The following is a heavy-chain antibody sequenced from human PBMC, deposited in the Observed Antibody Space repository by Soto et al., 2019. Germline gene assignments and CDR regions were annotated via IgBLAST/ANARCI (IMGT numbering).Heavy chain of an antibody. CDR1: GFTFNTYG. D-gene: IGHD2-15*01. V-gene: IGHV3-33*01. Sequence: PGGSLRLSCAASGFTFNTYGMNWVRQAPGKGLEWVAVIWYDGSNKYYADSVKGRFTISRDNSKNTLYLQMNSLRAEDTAVYCCARVDCTGGSCRPYYYYDMDVWGQGTTVTVSS. CDR3: ARVDCTGGSCRPYYYYDMDV. CDR2: IWYDGSNK. J-gene: IGHJ6*02.